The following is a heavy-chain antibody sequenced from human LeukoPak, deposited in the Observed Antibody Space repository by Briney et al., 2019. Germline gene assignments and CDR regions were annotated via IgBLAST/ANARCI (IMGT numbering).Heavy chain of an antibody. CDR2: ISSSSSYV. Sequence: GGSLRLSCAASGFTFSSYSMNWVRQAPGKGLEWVSSISSSSSYVYYADSVKGRFTISRDNAKNSLYLQMNSLRAEDTAVYYCARDAPNLRSGRFDYWGQGTLVTVSS. D-gene: IGHD6-19*01. CDR1: GFTFSSYS. CDR3: ARDAPNLRSGRFDY. V-gene: IGHV3-21*01. J-gene: IGHJ4*02.